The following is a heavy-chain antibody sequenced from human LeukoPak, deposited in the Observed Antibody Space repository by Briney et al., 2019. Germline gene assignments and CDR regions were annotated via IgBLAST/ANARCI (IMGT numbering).Heavy chain of an antibody. CDR1: GFTFSQFG. CDR3: ARDRGTTSSAGYYFDY. J-gene: IGHJ4*02. CDR2: IWYDGSEK. Sequence: GGSLRLSSAASGFTFSQFGMHWVRQAPGKGLEWVAIIWYDGSEKFYGDSVKGRFTISRDNSKNTLYLQMNSLRAEDTAVYYCARDRGTTSSAGYYFDYWGQGTLVTVSS. V-gene: IGHV3-33*01. D-gene: IGHD6-6*01.